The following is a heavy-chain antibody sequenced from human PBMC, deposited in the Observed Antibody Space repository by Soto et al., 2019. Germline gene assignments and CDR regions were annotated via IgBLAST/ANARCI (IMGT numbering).Heavy chain of an antibody. V-gene: IGHV4-4*07. CDR3: AAYSSTLGTFDI. CDR1: GGSLSRYY. J-gene: IGHJ3*02. Sequence: SETLSLTCIVSGGSLSRYYWTWIRQPAGKGLEWIGRISTSGSTNYNPSLKSRVTMSVDTSKNQFSLKLSSVAAADTAVYYCAAYSSTLGTFDIWGQGTKVTVSS. CDR2: ISTSGST. D-gene: IGHD6-13*01.